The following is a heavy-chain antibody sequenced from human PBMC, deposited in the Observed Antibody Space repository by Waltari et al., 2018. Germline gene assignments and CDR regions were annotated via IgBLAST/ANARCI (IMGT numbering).Heavy chain of an antibody. J-gene: IGHJ6*02. D-gene: IGHD2-15*01. CDR2: INPTRGGT. CDR3: ARQGGLEGGSDYYYYGMDV. Sequence: QVQLVQSGAEVKKPGASVKVSCKASGYTFTGYYMHWVRQAPGQGLEWMGWINPTRGGTNNAQKVQGRVTMTRDTSISTAYMELSRLGSDDTAVYYCARQGGLEGGSDYYYYGMDVWGQGTTVTVSS. V-gene: IGHV1-2*02. CDR1: GYTFTGYY.